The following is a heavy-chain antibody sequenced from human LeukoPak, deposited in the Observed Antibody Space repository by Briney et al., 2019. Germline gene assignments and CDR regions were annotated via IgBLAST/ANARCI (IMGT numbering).Heavy chain of an antibody. D-gene: IGHD3-22*01. Sequence: SETLSLTCTVSGGSIRSHYWSWIRQPPGKGLEWIGYIYYSGSTNCNPSLKSRVTISVDTSKNQFSLKLSSVTAADTAVYYCARDADYYDSSGYYRDYWGQGTLVTVSS. CDR2: IYYSGST. CDR1: GGSIRSHY. CDR3: ARDADYYDSSGYYRDY. V-gene: IGHV4-59*11. J-gene: IGHJ4*02.